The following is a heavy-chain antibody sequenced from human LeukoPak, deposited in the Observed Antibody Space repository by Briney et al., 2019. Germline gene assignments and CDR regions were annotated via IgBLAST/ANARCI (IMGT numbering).Heavy chain of an antibody. CDR2: IIPIFGTA. V-gene: IGHV1-69*13. J-gene: IGHJ3*02. D-gene: IGHD5-18*01. CDR1: GYTFTSYY. Sequence: SVKVSCKASGYTFTSYYMHWVRQAPGQGLEWMGGIIPIFGTANYAQKFQGRVTITADESTSTAYMELSSLRSEDTAVYYCARPGYSYGYYAFDIWGQGTMVTVSS. CDR3: ARPGYSYGYYAFDI.